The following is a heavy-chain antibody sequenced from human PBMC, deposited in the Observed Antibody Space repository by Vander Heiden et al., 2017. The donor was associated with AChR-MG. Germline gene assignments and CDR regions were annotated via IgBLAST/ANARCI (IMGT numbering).Heavy chain of an antibody. D-gene: IGHD2-2*01. V-gene: IGHV4-34*01. Sequence: QVQLQQWGAGLLQPSETLSLTCAVYGGSFSGYYWSWIRQPPGKGLEWSGEINHSGSTNYNPSLKSRVTISVDTSKNKFSLKLSSVTAADTAVYYCARGSYCSSTSCLPPYSGSYYRNWFDPWGQGTLVTVSS. J-gene: IGHJ5*02. CDR3: ARGSYCSSTSCLPPYSGSYYRNWFDP. CDR1: GGSFSGYY. CDR2: INHSGST.